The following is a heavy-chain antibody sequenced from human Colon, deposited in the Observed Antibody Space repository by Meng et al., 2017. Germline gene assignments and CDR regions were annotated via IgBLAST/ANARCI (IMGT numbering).Heavy chain of an antibody. CDR2: IYYTGST. Sequence: QGHRRGSGPGLVGPSETLSLTCTVSGGSVSSGSYYWSWIRQPPGKGLEWIGYIYYTGSTNYNPSLKSRVTISVDTSKNQFSLKLSSVTAADTAVYYCARGPLDYWGQGTLVTVSS. J-gene: IGHJ4*02. CDR3: ARGPLDY. V-gene: IGHV4-61*01. CDR1: GGSVSSGSYY.